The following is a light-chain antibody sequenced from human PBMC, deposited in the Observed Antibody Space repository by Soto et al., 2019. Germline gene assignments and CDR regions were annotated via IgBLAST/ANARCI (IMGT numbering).Light chain of an antibody. CDR3: QQRSNWPGLT. V-gene: IGKV3-11*01. CDR2: GAS. CDR1: QSVNSN. Sequence: EIVMTQSPATLSVSPGERATLSWRASQSVNSNLAWYQQKPGQSPRLLIFGASNRATGIPARFSGSGSGTDFTLTISSLEPEDFAVYYCQQRSNWPGLTFGGGTKVDIK. J-gene: IGKJ4*01.